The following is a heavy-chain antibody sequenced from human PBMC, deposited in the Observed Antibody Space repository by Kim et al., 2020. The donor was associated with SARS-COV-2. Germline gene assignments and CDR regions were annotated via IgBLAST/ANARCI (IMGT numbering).Heavy chain of an antibody. CDR3: ARAAWGSGRGGYYMDV. V-gene: IGHV1-2*06. CDR2: INPNSGGT. CDR1: GYTFTGYY. D-gene: IGHD6-19*01. Sequence: ASVKVSCKASGYTFTGYYMHWVRQAPGQGLEWMGRINPNSGGTNYAQKFQGRVTMTRDTSISTAYMELSRLRSDDTAVYDCARAAWGSGRGGYYMDVWGKGTTVTVSS. J-gene: IGHJ6*03.